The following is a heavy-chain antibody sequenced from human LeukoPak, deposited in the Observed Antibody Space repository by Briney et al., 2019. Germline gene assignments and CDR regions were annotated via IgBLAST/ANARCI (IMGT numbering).Heavy chain of an antibody. V-gene: IGHV4-39*01. D-gene: IGHD2-2*01. Sequence: PSETLSLTCSVSGGSISSNNYYWGWIRQPPGKGLEWIGSMFYSGSTYYNSSLKSRVTISVDTSKNQFSLRLTSVTAADTAMYYCARQNQLRDAFDIWGQGTMVTVSS. CDR2: MFYSGST. CDR1: GGSISSNNYY. CDR3: ARQNQLRDAFDI. J-gene: IGHJ3*02.